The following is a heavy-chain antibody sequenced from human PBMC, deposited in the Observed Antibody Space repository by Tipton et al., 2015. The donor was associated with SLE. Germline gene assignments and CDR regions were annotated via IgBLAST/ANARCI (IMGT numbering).Heavy chain of an antibody. D-gene: IGHD7-27*01. Sequence: GLVKPSQTLSLTCAISGDSVSSNSAAWNWIRQSPSRGLEWLGRTYYRSRWFSHFADSVKGRLTINPDTSNNQFSLHLKSVTPEDAAVYYCVRDNNWGWGDDALDIWGQGTVVTVSS. CDR3: VRDNNWGWGDDALDI. CDR2: TYYRSRWFS. J-gene: IGHJ3*02. V-gene: IGHV6-1*01. CDR1: GDSVSSNSAA.